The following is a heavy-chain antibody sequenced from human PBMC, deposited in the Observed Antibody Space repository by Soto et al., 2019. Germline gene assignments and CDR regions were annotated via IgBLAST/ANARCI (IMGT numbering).Heavy chain of an antibody. J-gene: IGHJ4*02. D-gene: IGHD3-9*01. CDR3: AREGSYDTLEY. Sequence: LRLSCVASGFTSRSSEMNLVRFAPGRGLEWVSYINISGRTVYDAASEEGRLTNSRDNAKNSLFLQMNSLRAEETALYYCAREGSYDTLEYWALGTLVTVSS. CDR2: INISGRTV. CDR1: GFTSRSSE. V-gene: IGHV3-48*03.